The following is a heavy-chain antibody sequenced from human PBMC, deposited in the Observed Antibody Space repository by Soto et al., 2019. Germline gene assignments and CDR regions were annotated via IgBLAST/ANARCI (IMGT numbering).Heavy chain of an antibody. CDR1: GFTVSSNY. D-gene: IGHD1-26*01. V-gene: IGHV3-53*01. CDR2: IYSGGST. J-gene: IGHJ6*02. CDR3: ARALVGDDGMDV. Sequence: EVQLVESGGGLIQPGGSLRLSCAASGFTVSSNYMSWVRQAPGKGLEWVSVIYSGGSTYYADSVKGRFTISRDNSKNTLYLQMNSLRGEDTAVYYCARALVGDDGMDVWGQGTKVTVSS.